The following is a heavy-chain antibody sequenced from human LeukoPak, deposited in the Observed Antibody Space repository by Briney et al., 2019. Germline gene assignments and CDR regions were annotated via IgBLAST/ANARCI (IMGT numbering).Heavy chain of an antibody. Sequence: GESLKISCKGSGYSFTSYWIGWVRQMPGKGLERMGIIYPGDSDTRYSPSFQGQVTISADKSISTAYLQWSSLKASDTAMYYCARRGVVVVPAAIHPNDAFDIWGQGTMVTVSS. J-gene: IGHJ3*02. CDR2: IYPGDSDT. CDR3: ARRGVVVVPAAIHPNDAFDI. D-gene: IGHD2-2*02. V-gene: IGHV5-51*01. CDR1: GYSFTSYW.